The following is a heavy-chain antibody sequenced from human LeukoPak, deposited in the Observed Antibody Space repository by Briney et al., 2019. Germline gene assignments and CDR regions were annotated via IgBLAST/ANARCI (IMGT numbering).Heavy chain of an antibody. CDR1: GFTFSDYY. V-gene: IGHV3-11*04. CDR3: ARRYYSDSSGYLY. CDR2: ISSSGSTI. Sequence: QPGGSLRLSCAASGFTFSDYYMSWIRQAPGKGLEWVSYISSSGSTIYYADSVKGRFTISRDNAKNSLYLQMNSLRAEDTAVYYCARRYYSDSSGYLYWGQGTLVTVSS. J-gene: IGHJ4*02. D-gene: IGHD3-22*01.